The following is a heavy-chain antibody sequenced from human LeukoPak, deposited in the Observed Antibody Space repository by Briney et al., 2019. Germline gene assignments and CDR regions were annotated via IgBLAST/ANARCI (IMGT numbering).Heavy chain of an antibody. D-gene: IGHD3-22*01. CDR3: ARVYYDSSGYYYALDY. J-gene: IGHJ4*02. CDR1: GFTFSGSA. V-gene: IGHV3-73*01. CDR2: IRSKANSYAT. Sequence: PGGSLRLSCAASGFTFSGSAMHWVRQASGKGLEWVGRIRSKANSYATAYAASVKGRFTISRDDSKNTAYLQMNSLRAEDTAVYYCARVYYDSSGYYYALDYWGQGTLVTVSS.